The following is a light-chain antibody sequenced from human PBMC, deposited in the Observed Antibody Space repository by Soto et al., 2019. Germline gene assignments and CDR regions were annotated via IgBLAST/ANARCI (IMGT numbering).Light chain of an antibody. CDR2: AAS. Sequence: DIQMTQSPSSLSAPVRDRVTITFRASQGISNYLAWYQQKPGKVPKLLIYAASTLQSGVPSRFSGSGSGTDFTLTTSSLRPEDVATYYCQKYDSATWTFGQGTTVEIK. CDR1: QGISNY. CDR3: QKYDSATWT. J-gene: IGKJ1*01. V-gene: IGKV1-27*01.